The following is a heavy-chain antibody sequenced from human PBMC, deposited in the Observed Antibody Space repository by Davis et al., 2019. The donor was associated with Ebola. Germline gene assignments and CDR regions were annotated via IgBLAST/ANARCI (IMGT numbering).Heavy chain of an antibody. CDR2: ISGSGGST. Sequence: GESLKISCAASGFTFSSYAMSWVRQAPGKGLEWVSAISGSGGSTYYADSVKGRFTISRDNSKNTLYLQMNSLRAEDTAVYYCAISSWSLNPYYFDYWGQGTLVTVSS. V-gene: IGHV3-23*01. CDR1: GFTFSSYA. CDR3: AISSWSLNPYYFDY. J-gene: IGHJ4*02. D-gene: IGHD6-13*01.